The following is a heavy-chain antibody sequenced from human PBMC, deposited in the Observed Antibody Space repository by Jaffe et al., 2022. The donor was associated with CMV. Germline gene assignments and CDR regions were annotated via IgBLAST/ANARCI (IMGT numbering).Heavy chain of an antibody. CDR2: VFFGGNT. Sequence: LQESGPGLVEPSGTLSLTCTLSTGSFNSYYWSWLRQSPGKGLEWIGYVFFGGNTVYNPSLQSRVSISVDTSRRQFSLRLTSVTAADTAIYYCARESARDRAFNIWGQGKMVTVSS. V-gene: IGHV4-59*01. CDR3: ARESARDRAFNI. J-gene: IGHJ3*02. D-gene: IGHD3-3*01. CDR1: TGSFNSYY.